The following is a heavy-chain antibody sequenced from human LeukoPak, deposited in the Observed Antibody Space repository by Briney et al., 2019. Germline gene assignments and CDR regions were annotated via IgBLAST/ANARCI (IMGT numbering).Heavy chain of an antibody. Sequence: GGALEIYFQGSRRAFSTYWIGWGRPVPGEGVGGVGIIYPGDSDARYSPSFQCQVTISADKSITTAYLQWSSLKASDTAMYYCARPRSSGSFDAFDIWGQGTMVTVSS. CDR1: RRAFSTYW. CDR2: IYPGDSDA. J-gene: IGHJ3*02. D-gene: IGHD6-19*01. V-gene: IGHV5-51*01. CDR3: ARPRSSGSFDAFDI.